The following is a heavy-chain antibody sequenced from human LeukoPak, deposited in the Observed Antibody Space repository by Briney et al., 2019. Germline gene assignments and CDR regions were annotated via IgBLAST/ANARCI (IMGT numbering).Heavy chain of an antibody. Sequence: PETLSLTCTVSGGSISSYYWSWIRQPPGKGLEWIGYIYYSGSTNYNPSLKSRVTISVDTSKNQFSLKPSSVTAADTAVYYCARAHYGGNSFDYWGQGTLVSVSS. J-gene: IGHJ4*02. D-gene: IGHD4-23*01. V-gene: IGHV4-59*08. CDR1: GGSISSYY. CDR2: IYYSGST. CDR3: ARAHYGGNSFDY.